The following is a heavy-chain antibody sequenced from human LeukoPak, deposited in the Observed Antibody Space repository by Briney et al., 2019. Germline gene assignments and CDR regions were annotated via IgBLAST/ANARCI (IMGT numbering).Heavy chain of an antibody. CDR1: GGSISSSSYY. Sequence: PSETRSLTCTVSGGSISSSSYYWGWIRQPPGKGLEWIGSIYYSGSTCYNPSLKSRVTISVDTSKNQFSLKLSSVTAADTAVYYCASLGLNWFDPWGQGTLVTVSS. J-gene: IGHJ5*02. CDR3: ASLGLNWFDP. V-gene: IGHV4-39*01. CDR2: IYYSGST. D-gene: IGHD3/OR15-3a*01.